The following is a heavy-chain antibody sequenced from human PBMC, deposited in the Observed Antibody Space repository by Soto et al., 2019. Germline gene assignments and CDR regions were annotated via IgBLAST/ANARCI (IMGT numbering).Heavy chain of an antibody. V-gene: IGHV4-59*01. J-gene: IGHJ4*02. D-gene: IGHD6-13*01. CDR1: GGSISSYY. CDR2: IYYSGST. Sequence: QVQLQESGPGLVKPSETLSLTCTVSGGSISSYYWSWIRQPPGKGLEWIGDIYYSGSTNYNPSLKSRVTISVDTSKNQFSLKLSSVTAADTAVYYCARVSSSWYWRIDYWGQGTLVTVSS. CDR3: ARVSSSWYWRIDY.